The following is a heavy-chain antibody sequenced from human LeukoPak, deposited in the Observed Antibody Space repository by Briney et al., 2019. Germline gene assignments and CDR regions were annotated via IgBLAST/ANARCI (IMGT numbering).Heavy chain of an antibody. J-gene: IGHJ4*02. V-gene: IGHV4-4*07. CDR2: IYTSGST. CDR3: AKDVEYESVVATED. D-gene: IGHD5-12*01. CDR1: GGSISDYY. Sequence: SETLSLTCTVSGGSISDYYWTWIRQPAGKGLEWIGRIYTSGSTNYNPSLKSRVTMSVDTSKNQFSLRLSSVTAADTAVYYCAKDVEYESVVATEDWGQGTLVTVSS.